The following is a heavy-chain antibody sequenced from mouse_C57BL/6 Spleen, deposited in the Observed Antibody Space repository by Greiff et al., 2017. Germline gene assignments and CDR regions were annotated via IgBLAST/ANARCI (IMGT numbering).Heavy chain of an antibody. Sequence: QVQLQQPGAELVRPGSSVKLSCKASGYTFTSYWMHWVKQRPIQGLEWIGNLDPADSETQYNQKVKDKATLTVDKSSSTAYMQLSSLSSEDAAVYYCAREDYSNPFAYWGQGTLVTVSA. CDR1: GYTFTSYW. J-gene: IGHJ3*01. V-gene: IGHV1-52*01. CDR2: LDPADSET. CDR3: AREDYSNPFAY. D-gene: IGHD2-5*01.